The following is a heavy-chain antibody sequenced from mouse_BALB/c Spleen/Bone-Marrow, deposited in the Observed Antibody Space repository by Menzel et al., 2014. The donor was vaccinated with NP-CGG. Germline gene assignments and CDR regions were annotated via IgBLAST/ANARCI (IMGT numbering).Heavy chain of an antibody. J-gene: IGHJ2*01. Sequence: DVKLQESGGGLVQPGGSLKLSCAASGFTFSSYTMSWVRQTPEKRLEWVAYISNGGGSTYYPDTVKGRFTISRDNAKNTLYLQMSSLKSEDTAMYYCARQIYFPYFDYWGQGTTLTVSS. CDR1: GFTFSSYT. CDR2: ISNGGGST. CDR3: ARQIYFPYFDY. D-gene: IGHD2-1*01. V-gene: IGHV5-12-2*01.